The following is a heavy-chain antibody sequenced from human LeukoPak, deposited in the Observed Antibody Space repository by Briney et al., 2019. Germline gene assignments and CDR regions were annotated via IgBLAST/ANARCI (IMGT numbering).Heavy chain of an antibody. Sequence: ASVKVSCKVSGDTLTELPMHWVRHAPGKGPEWMAAFDPEDGKTMYAQKFQGRVTMTEDTSTDTAYTDLSGLRPEDTAVYYCAADVTTSYSSTWYARNWGQGTLVTVSS. V-gene: IGHV1-24*01. D-gene: IGHD6-13*01. CDR3: AADVTTSYSSTWYARN. J-gene: IGHJ4*02. CDR1: GDTLTELP. CDR2: FDPEDGKT.